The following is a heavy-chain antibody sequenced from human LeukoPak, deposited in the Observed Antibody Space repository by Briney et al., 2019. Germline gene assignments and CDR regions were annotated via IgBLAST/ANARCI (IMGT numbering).Heavy chain of an antibody. CDR1: GGSISSSSYY. J-gene: IGHJ6*03. CDR3: AREYSSSSYYMDV. V-gene: IGHV4-39*07. D-gene: IGHD6-6*01. CDR2: IYYSGST. Sequence: PSETLSLTCTVSGGSISSSSYYWGWIRQPPGKGLEWIGSIYYSGSTNYNSSLKSRVTISVDTSKNQFSLKLSSVTAADTAVYYCAREYSSSSYYMDVWGKGTTVTVSS.